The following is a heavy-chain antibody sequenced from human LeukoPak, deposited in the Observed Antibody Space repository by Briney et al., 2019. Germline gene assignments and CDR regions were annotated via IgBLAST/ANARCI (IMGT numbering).Heavy chain of an antibody. J-gene: IGHJ6*02. V-gene: IGHV3-21*01. CDR3: ARDSLTGYYNVDYYGMDV. CDR1: GFTFISYS. Sequence: PGGSLRLSCAASGFTFISYSMNWVHQAPGKGLEWVSSISSSSSYIYYADSVKGRFTISRDNAKNSLYLQMNSLRAEDTAVYYCARDSLTGYYNVDYYGMDVWGQGTTVTVSS. CDR2: ISSSSSYI. D-gene: IGHD3-9*01.